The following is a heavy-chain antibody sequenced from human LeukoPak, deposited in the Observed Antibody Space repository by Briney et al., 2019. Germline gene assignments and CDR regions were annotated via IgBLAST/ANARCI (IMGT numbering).Heavy chain of an antibody. CDR2: FDPVDGET. D-gene: IGHD6-13*01. CDR1: RYTLPELS. J-gene: IGHJ2*01. Sequence: AASVKVSRKVSRYTLPELSMHWVQQAPGRGLEWMGGFDPVDGETIYAQKFQGRVTMTEDTSTDTAYMELSSLRSEDTAVYYCATAWEQLVLGRYFDLWGRGTLVTVSS. CDR3: ATAWEQLVLGRYFDL. V-gene: IGHV1-24*01.